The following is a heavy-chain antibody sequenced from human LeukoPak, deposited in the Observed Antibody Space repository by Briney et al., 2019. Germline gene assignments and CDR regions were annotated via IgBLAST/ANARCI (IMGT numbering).Heavy chain of an antibody. CDR1: GGSISSGGYY. V-gene: IGHV4-30-2*02. D-gene: IGHD3-22*01. CDR2: IYHSGST. Sequence: PSQTLSLTCTVSGGSISSGGYYWSWIRQPPGKGLEWIGYIYHSGSTYYNPSLKSRVTISVDTSKNQFSLKLSSVTAADTAVYYCARDRRLTYYYDSSGYDDAFDIWGQGTMVTVSS. J-gene: IGHJ3*02. CDR3: ARDRRLTYYYDSSGYDDAFDI.